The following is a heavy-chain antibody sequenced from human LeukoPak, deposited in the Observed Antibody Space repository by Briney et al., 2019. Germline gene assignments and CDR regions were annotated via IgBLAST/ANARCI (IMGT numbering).Heavy chain of an antibody. J-gene: IGHJ4*02. CDR3: GRGAGDTNGYFAYYFDY. CDR2: IYYSGST. V-gene: IGHV4-59*06. CDR1: GGSISSYY. Sequence: SETLSLTCTVSGGSISSYYWSWIRQPPGKGLEWIGFIYYSGSTYYNPSLKSRAIISVDTSKNQFSLKLSAVTAADTAVYFCGRGAGDTNGYFAYYFDYWGQGTLVTVSS. D-gene: IGHD3-22*01.